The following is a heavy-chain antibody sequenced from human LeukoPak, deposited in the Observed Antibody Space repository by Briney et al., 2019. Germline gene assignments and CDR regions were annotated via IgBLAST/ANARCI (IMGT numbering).Heavy chain of an antibody. Sequence: ASVKVSCKASGYTFTNYYMHWVRQAPGQGLEWMGIINPSGGSTSYAQKFQGRVTMTRDTSTSTVYMELSSLRSEDTAVYYCARTYYDSSGWVLFDYWGQGTLVTVSS. D-gene: IGHD3-22*01. CDR3: ARTYYDSSGWVLFDY. CDR2: INPSGGST. J-gene: IGHJ4*02. V-gene: IGHV1-46*01. CDR1: GYTFTNYY.